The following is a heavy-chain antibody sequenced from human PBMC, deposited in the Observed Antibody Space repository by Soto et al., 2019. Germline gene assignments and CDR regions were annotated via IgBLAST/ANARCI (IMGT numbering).Heavy chain of an antibody. D-gene: IGHD3-22*01. V-gene: IGHV1-18*01. CDR3: VKDRDSNSWPSRDV. J-gene: IGHJ6*02. CDR1: GYTFTRNG. Sequence: QVPLVQSGAEVKKPGASVNVSCKTSGYTFTRNGISWVRQAPGQGLEWMGWISPNSGNTKYAQKLQGRVIMTTDTSTSPAYMELRSLRSDDTAVYYCVKDRDSNSWPSRDVWGPGTTVTVSS. CDR2: ISPNSGNT.